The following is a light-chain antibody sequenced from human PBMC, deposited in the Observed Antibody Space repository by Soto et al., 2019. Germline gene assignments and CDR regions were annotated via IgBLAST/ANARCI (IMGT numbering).Light chain of an antibody. CDR2: DAS. CDR3: QQRNDWPET. Sequence: EIILTQSPATLSLSPGERATLSCRASQSVSSHLAWYRQKPGQAPSLLIYDASIRVTGIPVRFSGSVSGTDFTLTISSLEPEDSAIYYCQQRNDWPETFGQGTKLEIK. CDR1: QSVSSH. V-gene: IGKV3-11*01. J-gene: IGKJ2*01.